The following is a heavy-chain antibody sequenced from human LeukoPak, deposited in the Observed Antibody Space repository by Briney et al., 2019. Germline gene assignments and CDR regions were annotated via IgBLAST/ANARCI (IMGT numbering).Heavy chain of an antibody. CDR2: ISGSGGSA. D-gene: IGHD5-12*01. J-gene: IGHJ6*02. Sequence: GGSLRLSCAASGFTFSSYAMSWVRQAPGKGLEWVSAISGSGGSAYYADSVKGRFTISRDNSKNTLYLQMNSLRAEDTAVYYCAKKQGGIIVATTLHYYYGMDVRGQGTTVTVSS. CDR3: AKKQGGIIVATTLHYYYGMDV. V-gene: IGHV3-23*01. CDR1: GFTFSSYA.